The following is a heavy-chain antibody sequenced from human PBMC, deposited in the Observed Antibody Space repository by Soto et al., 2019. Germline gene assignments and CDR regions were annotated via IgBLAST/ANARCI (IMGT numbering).Heavy chain of an antibody. V-gene: IGHV5-51*01. CDR1: GYSFTSYW. Sequence: GGSLRLSCKGSGYSFTSYWIGWVRQMPGKGLEWMGIIYPGDSDTRYSPSFQGQVTISADKSISTAYLQWSSLKASDTAMYYCARRPIAAAGSPFFDYWGQGTLVTVSS. D-gene: IGHD6-13*01. CDR2: IYPGDSDT. CDR3: ARRPIAAAGSPFFDY. J-gene: IGHJ4*02.